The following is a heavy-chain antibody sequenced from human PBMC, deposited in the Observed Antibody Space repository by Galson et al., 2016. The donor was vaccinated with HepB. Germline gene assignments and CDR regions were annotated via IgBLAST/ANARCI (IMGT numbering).Heavy chain of an antibody. CDR3: ARVGTSRKAYCYLDL. CDR1: RFRFSNYA. D-gene: IGHD2-2*01. CDR2: ISYDSSNK. J-gene: IGHJ2*01. V-gene: IGHV3-30*04. Sequence: SLRLSCAVSRFRFSNYAIHWVRQASGKGLEWVSFISYDSSNKFFGDSVKGRFTISRDTSKNSVFLQMNTLRPEDTAVYYCARVGTSRKAYCYLDLWGRGTLLTVSS.